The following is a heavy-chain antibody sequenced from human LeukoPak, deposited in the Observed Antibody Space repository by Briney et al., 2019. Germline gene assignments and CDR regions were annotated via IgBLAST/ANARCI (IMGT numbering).Heavy chain of an antibody. CDR3: AKADGDKPLDY. V-gene: IGHV3-21*01. CDR1: GLTFSSYS. CDR2: ISSSSTYI. D-gene: IGHD4-17*01. Sequence: PGGSLRLSCAASGLTFSSYSMNWVRQAPGKGLEWVSSISSSSTYIYYADSVKGRFTISRDNAKNSVYLHMNSLRAEDRGVYYCAKADGDKPLDYWGQGTLVTVSS. J-gene: IGHJ4*02.